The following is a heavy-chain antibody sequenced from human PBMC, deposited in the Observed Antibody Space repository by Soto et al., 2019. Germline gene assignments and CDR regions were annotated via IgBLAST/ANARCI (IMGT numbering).Heavy chain of an antibody. CDR1: GGSISSSSYY. D-gene: IGHD2-15*01. CDR3: ARHLRLAVVVVATTLLFGAPNWFDP. V-gene: IGHV4-39*01. J-gene: IGHJ5*02. CDR2: IYYSGST. Sequence: QLQLQESGPGLVKPSETLSLTCTVSGGSISSSSYYWGWIRQPPGKGLEWIGSIYYSGSTYYNPSLKSRVTISVDTSKNQFSLKLSSVTAADTAVYYCARHLRLAVVVVATTLLFGAPNWFDPWGQGTLVTVSS.